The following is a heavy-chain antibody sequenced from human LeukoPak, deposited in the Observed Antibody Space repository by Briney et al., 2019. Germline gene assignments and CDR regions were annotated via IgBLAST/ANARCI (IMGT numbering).Heavy chain of an antibody. J-gene: IGHJ4*02. CDR3: ARISGSYSYIDH. D-gene: IGHD1-26*01. CDR2: IYYSGST. CDR1: GFTFSSYG. Sequence: NPGGSLRLSCAASGFTFSSYGMHWVRQPPGKGLEWIGSIYYSGSTYYNPSLRSRVTISVDTSKNQFSLKLSSVTAADTAVYYCARISGSYSYIDHWGQGTLVTVSS. V-gene: IGHV4-39*07.